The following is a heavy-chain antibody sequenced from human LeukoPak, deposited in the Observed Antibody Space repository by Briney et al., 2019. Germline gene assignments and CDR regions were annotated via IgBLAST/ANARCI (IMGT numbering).Heavy chain of an antibody. CDR2: IWYDGSNK. J-gene: IGHJ5*01. Sequence: GGSLRLSCAASGFTFTNYGMHWVRQAPGKGLDWVAVIWYDGSNKYYADSVKGRFTISRDNSKNTLYLQMNSLRVEDTAVYFCVRALIDYGALNWFDSWGQGTVVTVSS. CDR3: VRALIDYGALNWFDS. V-gene: IGHV3-33*01. CDR1: GFTFTNYG. D-gene: IGHD4-17*01.